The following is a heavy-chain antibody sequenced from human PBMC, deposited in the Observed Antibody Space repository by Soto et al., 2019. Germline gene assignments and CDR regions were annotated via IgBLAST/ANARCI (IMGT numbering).Heavy chain of an antibody. CDR2: IYYSGST. CDR1: GGSISSGDYY. D-gene: IGHD2-15*01. V-gene: IGHV4-30-4*01. J-gene: IGHJ4*02. CDR3: ARARGARYFDY. Sequence: ASETLSLTCTVSGGSISSGDYYLSWIRQPPGKGLEWIGYIYYSGSTYYNPSLKSRVTISVDTSKNQFSLKLSSVTAADTAVYYCARARGARYFDYWGQGTLVTVSS.